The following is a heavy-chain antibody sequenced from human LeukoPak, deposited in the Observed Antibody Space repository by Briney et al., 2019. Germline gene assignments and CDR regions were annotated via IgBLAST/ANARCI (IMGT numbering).Heavy chain of an antibody. CDR3: ARDATRGGDNDY. J-gene: IGHJ4*02. CDR1: GFTFTSYW. V-gene: IGHV3-7*01. CDR2: INEDGSYK. Sequence: PGESLRLAFAVSGFTFTSYWISWGRQAPGKGLEWVSNINEDGSYKFHADSVKGRLTISRDNSKNSLYLQMSSLRADDTAVYYCARDATRGGDNDYWGQGTRVIVSS. D-gene: IGHD2-21*02.